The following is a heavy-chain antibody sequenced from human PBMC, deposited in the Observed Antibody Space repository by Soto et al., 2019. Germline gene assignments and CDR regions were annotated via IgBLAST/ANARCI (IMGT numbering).Heavy chain of an antibody. Sequence: QVQLVESGGGVVQPGRSLRLSCAASGFTFSSYGMHWVRQAPGKGLEWVAVIWYDGSNKYYADSVKGRFTISRDNSKNTLYLHMNSLRAEDTAVYYCARMSTVTILDYWGQGTLVTVSS. CDR2: IWYDGSNK. CDR3: ARMSTVTILDY. CDR1: GFTFSSYG. D-gene: IGHD4-17*01. V-gene: IGHV3-33*01. J-gene: IGHJ4*02.